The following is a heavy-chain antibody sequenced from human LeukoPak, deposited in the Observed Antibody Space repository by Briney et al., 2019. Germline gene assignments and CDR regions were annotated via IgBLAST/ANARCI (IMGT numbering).Heavy chain of an antibody. CDR3: TTGIVGAQRFDY. CDR2: IKSKTDGGTT. CDR1: GFTFSNAW. V-gene: IGHV3-15*01. Sequence: GGSLRLSCAASGFTFSNAWMSWVRQAPGKGLEWVGRIKSKTDGGTTDYAAPVKGRFTISRDDSKNTLYLQMNSLKTEDTAVYYCTTGIVGAQRFDYWGQGTLVTVSS. J-gene: IGHJ4*02. D-gene: IGHD1-26*01.